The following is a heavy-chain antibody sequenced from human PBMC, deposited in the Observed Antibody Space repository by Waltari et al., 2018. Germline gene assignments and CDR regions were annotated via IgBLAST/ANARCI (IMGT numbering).Heavy chain of an antibody. Sequence: EVQLVESGGGLVQPGGSLRLSCAASGFTFSSYEMNWVRQAPGKGLEWVSYISRSGSTIYYADSVKGRFTISRDNAKNSLYLQMNSLRAEDTAVYYCARVLSSGYYYSDYWGQGTLVTVSS. D-gene: IGHD3-22*01. J-gene: IGHJ4*02. CDR1: GFTFSSYE. V-gene: IGHV3-48*03. CDR3: ARVLSSGYYYSDY. CDR2: ISRSGSTI.